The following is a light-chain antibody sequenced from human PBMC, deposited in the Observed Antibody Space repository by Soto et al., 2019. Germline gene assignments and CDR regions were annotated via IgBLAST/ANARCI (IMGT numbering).Light chain of an antibody. J-gene: IGKJ1*01. CDR1: QSISSW. CDR3: QQYNSYSPLWT. V-gene: IGKV1-5*01. Sequence: DIKMTQSPSTLSASVGDRVTITCRASQSISSWLAWYQQKPGKAPKLLIYDASSLESGVPSRFSGSGSGTEFTLTISSLQPDDFATYYCQQYNSYSPLWTFGQGTKVDIK. CDR2: DAS.